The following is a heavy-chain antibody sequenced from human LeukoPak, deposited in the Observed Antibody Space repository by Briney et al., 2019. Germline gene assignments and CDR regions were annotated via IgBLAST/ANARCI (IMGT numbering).Heavy chain of an antibody. CDR2: INPNSGGT. J-gene: IGHJ4*02. D-gene: IGHD4-23*01. CDR1: GYTFTGYY. V-gene: IGHV1-2*02. CDR3: AREVTTVVNLLDY. Sequence: ASVKVSCKASGYTFTGYYIHWVRQAPGQGLEWMGWINPNSGGTNYAQKFQGRVTMTRDTSISTAYMELSRLRSDDTAVYYCAREVTTVVNLLDYWGQGTLVTVSS.